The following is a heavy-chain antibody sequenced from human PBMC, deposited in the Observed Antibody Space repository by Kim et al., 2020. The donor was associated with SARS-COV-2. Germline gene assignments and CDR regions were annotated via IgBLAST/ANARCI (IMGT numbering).Heavy chain of an antibody. CDR3: ASRARGRGAGRNWFDS. J-gene: IGHJ5*01. V-gene: IGHV4-4*02. CDR1: GGSISSFTW. CDR2: VDHSGTT. Sequence: SETLSLTCAVSGGSISSFTWWSWVRQPPGGGLEWIGEVDHSGTTNYKPSLKSRVTISLDKSKNQFSLSLRSMTAADTAMYYCASRARGRGAGRNWFDSWGQGTLVTVSS. D-gene: IGHD3-10*01.